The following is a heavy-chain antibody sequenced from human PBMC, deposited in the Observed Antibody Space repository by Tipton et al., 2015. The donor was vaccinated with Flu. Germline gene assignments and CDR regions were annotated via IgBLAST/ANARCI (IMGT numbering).Heavy chain of an antibody. CDR1: GFTVSSNY. J-gene: IGHJ2*01. D-gene: IGHD1-20*01. Sequence: SLRLSCAASGFTVSSNYMSWVRQAPGKGLEWVSAISGSGGSTYYADSVKGRFTISRDNSKNTLYLQMNSLRAEDTAVYYCAKKSGITGTHWYFDLWGRGTLVTVSS. V-gene: IGHV3-23*01. CDR3: AKKSGITGTHWYFDL. CDR2: ISGSGGST.